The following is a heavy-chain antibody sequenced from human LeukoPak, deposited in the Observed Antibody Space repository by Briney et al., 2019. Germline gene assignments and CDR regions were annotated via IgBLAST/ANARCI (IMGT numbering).Heavy chain of an antibody. CDR2: ITYSGST. CDR3: VRHTTSGWYQVVY. J-gene: IGHJ4*02. D-gene: IGHD6-19*01. V-gene: IGHV4-59*01. CDR1: GGSFSGYF. Sequence: SETLSLTCAVYGGSFSGYFWSWIRQPPGKGLEWIGFITYSGSTDHNPSLKSRVTISVDASKNQFSLKLTSVTAADTAVYYCVRHTTSGWYQVVYWGQGTLVTVSS.